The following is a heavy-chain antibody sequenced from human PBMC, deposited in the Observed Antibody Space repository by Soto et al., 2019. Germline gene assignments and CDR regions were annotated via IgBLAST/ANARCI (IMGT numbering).Heavy chain of an antibody. V-gene: IGHV1-69*02. CDR2: IIPVLGVT. J-gene: IGHJ6*02. CDR1: GSTFSSYT. D-gene: IGHD2-21*02. CDR3: ARRRYCGADCYSKYYYGMDL. Sequence: QVQLVQSGAEVKKPGSSVKVSCRASGSTFSSYTVSWVRQAPGQGLEWMGRIIPVLGVTNHAPQFKGSVTITADKSKTTFYMELSSLRPGDTAIYYCARRRYCGADCYSKYYYGMDLWCEGTKFTVS.